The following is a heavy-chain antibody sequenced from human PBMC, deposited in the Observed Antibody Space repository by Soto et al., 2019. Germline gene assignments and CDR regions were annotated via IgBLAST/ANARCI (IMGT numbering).Heavy chain of an antibody. CDR2: INAGNGNT. J-gene: IGHJ6*03. D-gene: IGHD2-15*01. V-gene: IGHV1-3*01. Sequence: ASVKVSCKASGYTFTSYAMHWVSQAPGQRLEWMGWINAGNGNTKYSQKLQGRVTITRDTSASTAYMELRLTSVTSADTAVYFCASQGGGHYFVEARPYYMDVWGKGTTVTVSS. CDR1: GYTFTSYA. CDR3: ASQGGGHYFVEARPYYMDV.